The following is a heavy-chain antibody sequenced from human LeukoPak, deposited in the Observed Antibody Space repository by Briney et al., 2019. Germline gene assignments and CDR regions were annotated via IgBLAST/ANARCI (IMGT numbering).Heavy chain of an antibody. CDR1: GSSVSSCNYY. CDR3: ARDRSIAVPYTYYYYGLDV. D-gene: IGHD6-19*01. Sequence: SETLSLTCTVSGSSVSSCNYYWSCIRQPPGKGLEWIGYISYSGSTNYNSSLKSRVTISLNTSKNQFPLKLSSATAADTAVYYCARDRSIAVPYTYYYYGLDVWGQGTTVTVSS. V-gene: IGHV4-61*01. J-gene: IGHJ6*02. CDR2: ISYSGST.